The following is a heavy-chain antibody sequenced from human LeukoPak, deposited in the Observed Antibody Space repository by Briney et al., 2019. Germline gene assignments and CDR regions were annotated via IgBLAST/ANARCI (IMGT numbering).Heavy chain of an antibody. CDR1: GGTFSSYA. Sequence: ASVKVSCKASGGTFSSYAISWVRQAPGQGLEWMGGIIPIFGTANYAQKFQGRVTITADESTSTAYMELSSLRSEDTAVYYCAASLPNIVVVPATKGPFGSWGQGTLVTVSS. D-gene: IGHD2-2*01. V-gene: IGHV1-69*13. J-gene: IGHJ5*02. CDR2: IIPIFGTA. CDR3: AASLPNIVVVPATKGPFGS.